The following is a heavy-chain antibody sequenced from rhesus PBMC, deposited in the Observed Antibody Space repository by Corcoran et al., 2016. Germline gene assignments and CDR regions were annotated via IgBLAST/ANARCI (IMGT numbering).Heavy chain of an antibody. Sequence: EVQLVQSGAEVKKPGASVKISCKASGYTVTDHDLPWVRHATGKGLGWMGRVDPEDGEAIHAQKFPDRVTIAADTSTDTAYMELSSLRSEDTAVYYCATTIVVITSAFDYWGHGVLVTVSS. CDR1: GYTVTDHD. V-gene: IGHV1-111*02. CDR2: VDPEDGEA. CDR3: ATTIVVITSAFDY. D-gene: IGHD3-28*01. J-gene: IGHJ4*01.